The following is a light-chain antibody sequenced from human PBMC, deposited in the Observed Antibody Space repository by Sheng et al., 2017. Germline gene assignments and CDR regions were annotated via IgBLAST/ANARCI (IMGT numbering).Light chain of an antibody. CDR1: QTINDW. CDR2: KAS. J-gene: IGKJ1*01. Sequence: DIRVTQSPSTLSASVGERVSITCRASQTINDWLAWYQQQPGKAPKLLIYKASTLQTGVPTRFSGSGSGTEFTLTISRLQPEDFSTYFCQQYKSYPRTFGQGTKVEI. CDR3: QQYKSYPRT. V-gene: IGKV1-5*03.